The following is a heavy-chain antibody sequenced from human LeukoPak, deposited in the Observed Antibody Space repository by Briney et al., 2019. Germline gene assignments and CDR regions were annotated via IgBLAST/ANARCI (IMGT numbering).Heavy chain of an antibody. CDR3: ARGEDTAKNAFVI. V-gene: IGHV3-7*01. D-gene: IGHD5-18*01. CDR1: GFTLGSYW. Sequence: GGSLRLFCAASGFTLGSYWMSWVRQAPGKGLEWVANIKQDGSEKYYVDSVKGRFTISRDNAKNSLYLQMNSLRAEDTAVYYCARGEDTAKNAFVIWGQGTLVTVSS. J-gene: IGHJ3*02. CDR2: IKQDGSEK.